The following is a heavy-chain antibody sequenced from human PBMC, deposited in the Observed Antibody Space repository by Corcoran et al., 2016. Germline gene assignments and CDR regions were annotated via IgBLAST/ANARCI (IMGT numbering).Heavy chain of an antibody. CDR1: GGSMSRSSYY. D-gene: IGHD4-4*01. Sequence: QVQLQESGPGLVKPSETLSLTCTVSGGSMSRSSYYWGWIRKPPGKGLEWIGTIYHSGSTYYNPSLKSRVTISVDTSKNQFYLKLSSVTAADTAVYYCARIGDYSNYGAYIWGQGTMVTVSS. CDR3: ARIGDYSNYGAYI. CDR2: IYHSGST. J-gene: IGHJ3*02. V-gene: IGHV4-39*07.